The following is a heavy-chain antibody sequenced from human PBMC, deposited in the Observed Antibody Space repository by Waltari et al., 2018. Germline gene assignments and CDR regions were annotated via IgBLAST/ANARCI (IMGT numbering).Heavy chain of an antibody. J-gene: IGHJ4*02. CDR1: GFSFMGFA. V-gene: IGHV3-23*01. Sequence: EVQLLESAGGLVQPGEALRLSCEASGFSFMGFAMTWVRQAPGEGLECVASISGSGATPFYADSVKGRFTIVRDNSRDTVYLQMNSLRVDDSAVYYCAKGSRGYTNYFFDSWGQGTLVSVSS. D-gene: IGHD3-16*02. CDR2: ISGSGATP. CDR3: AKGSRGYTNYFFDS.